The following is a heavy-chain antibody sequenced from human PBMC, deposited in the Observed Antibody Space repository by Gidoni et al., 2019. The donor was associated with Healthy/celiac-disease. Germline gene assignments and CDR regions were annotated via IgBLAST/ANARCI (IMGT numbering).Heavy chain of an antibody. CDR3: ARGALGNYWYFDL. CDR2: IYYSGST. J-gene: IGHJ2*01. D-gene: IGHD1-1*01. CDR1: GGSISSGGYY. Sequence: QVQLQESGPGLVKPSQTLSLTCTVSGGSISSGGYYWSWIRQHPGKGLEWIGYIYYSGSTYYNPSLKSLVTISVDTSKNQFSLKLSSVTAADTAVYYCARGALGNYWYFDLWGRGTLVTVSS. V-gene: IGHV4-31*01.